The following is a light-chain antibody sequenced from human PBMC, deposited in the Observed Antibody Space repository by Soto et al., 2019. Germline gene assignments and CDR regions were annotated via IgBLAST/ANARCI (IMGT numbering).Light chain of an antibody. CDR3: QQTYSNTLS. CDR1: QSFYTY. V-gene: IGKV1-39*01. J-gene: IGKJ4*01. Sequence: DIQLTQSPSSLSASVGDRVTINCRASQSFYTYLNWFQLKPGKGPKLLIFASSSLQSGVPSRFSGSGSGADFSLTISSLQPEDFATYYCQQTYSNTLSFGGGTRV. CDR2: ASS.